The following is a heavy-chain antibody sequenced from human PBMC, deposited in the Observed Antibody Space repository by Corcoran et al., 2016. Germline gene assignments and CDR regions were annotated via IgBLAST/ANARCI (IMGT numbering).Heavy chain of an antibody. V-gene: IGHV3-30*18. CDR1: GFTFSTYG. Sequence: QVQLVESGVGVVQPGRSLRLSCAVSGFTFSTYGMHWVRQAPGKGLEWVAVISYDEKNKYYADSVKGRFTISRDSPKNTVYLQMNSLRAEDTAVYYSAKAKTQWGSSGREKDAFDIWGQGTRVTVAS. CDR3: AKAKTQWGSSGREKDAFDI. D-gene: IGHD1-26*01. J-gene: IGHJ3*02. CDR2: ISYDEKNK.